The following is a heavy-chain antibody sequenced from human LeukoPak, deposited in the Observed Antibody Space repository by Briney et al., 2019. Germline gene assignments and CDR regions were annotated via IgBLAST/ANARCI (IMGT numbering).Heavy chain of an antibody. CDR2: IYSGGST. J-gene: IGHJ4*02. Sequence: GGSLRLSRAASGFTVSSNYMSWVRQAPGKGLEWVSVIYSGGSTYYADSVKGRFTISRDNSKNTLYLQMNSLRAEDTAVYYCARDWRYCSGGSCYPAIDYWGQGTLVTVSS. D-gene: IGHD2-15*01. CDR3: ARDWRYCSGGSCYPAIDY. V-gene: IGHV3-66*01. CDR1: GFTVSSNY.